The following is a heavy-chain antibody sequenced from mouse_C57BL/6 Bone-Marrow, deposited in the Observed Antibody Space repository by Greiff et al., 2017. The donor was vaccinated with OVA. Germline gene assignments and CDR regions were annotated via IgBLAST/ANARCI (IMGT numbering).Heavy chain of an antibody. CDR2: IDPDNGDT. V-gene: IGHV14-4*01. D-gene: IGHD1-1*01. CDR3: TTSPYDSSYLAWFAY. J-gene: IGHJ3*01. CDR1: GFNIKDDY. Sequence: EVQLQQSGAELVRPGASVKLSCTASGFNIKDDYMHWVKQRPEQGLEWIGWIDPDNGDTEYASNFQGKATITADTSSNTAYLQLSSLTSEDTAVYYCTTSPYDSSYLAWFAYWGQGTLVTVSA.